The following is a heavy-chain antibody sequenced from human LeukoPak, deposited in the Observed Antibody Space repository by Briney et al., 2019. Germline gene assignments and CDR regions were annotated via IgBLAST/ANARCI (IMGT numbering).Heavy chain of an antibody. D-gene: IGHD2-2*01. J-gene: IGHJ5*02. V-gene: IGHV4-34*01. CDR1: GGSFSGYY. Sequence: SETLSLTCAVYGGSFSGYYWSWIRQPPGKGLEWIGEINHSGSTNYNPSLKSRVTISVDTSKNQFSLKLSSVTAADTAVYYCAREAVVPANPGWFDPWGQGTLVTVSS. CDR3: AREAVVPANPGWFDP. CDR2: INHSGST.